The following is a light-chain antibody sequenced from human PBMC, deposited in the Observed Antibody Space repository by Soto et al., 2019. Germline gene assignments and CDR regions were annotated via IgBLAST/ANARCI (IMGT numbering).Light chain of an antibody. CDR2: GNT. CDR1: SSNIGAGYD. Sequence: QSVLTQPPSVSGAPGQRVTISCTGSSSNIGAGYDVHWYQHLPGKAPKLLIYGNTIRPSGVSNRFSGSKSGNTASLTISGLQAEDEADYYCSSYTTSSTVMFGGGTKLTVL. CDR3: SSYTTSSTVM. V-gene: IGLV1-40*01. J-gene: IGLJ3*02.